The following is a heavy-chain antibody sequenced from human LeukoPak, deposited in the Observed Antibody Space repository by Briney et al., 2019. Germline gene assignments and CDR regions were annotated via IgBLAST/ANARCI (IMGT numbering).Heavy chain of an antibody. CDR3: ARGLYCSSSTSCYDYGMDV. V-gene: IGHV1-69*13. D-gene: IGHD2-2*01. CDR2: FIPILGTA. J-gene: IGHJ6*02. CDR1: GGTFRIYG. Sequence: ASVTVSCKASGGTFRIYGLNWVRQAPGQGLEWMGGFIPILGTAKYAQKLQGRVTIAADESTSTGYMELSSLRYEDTAVYYCARGLYCSSSTSCYDYGMDVWGQGTTVTVSS.